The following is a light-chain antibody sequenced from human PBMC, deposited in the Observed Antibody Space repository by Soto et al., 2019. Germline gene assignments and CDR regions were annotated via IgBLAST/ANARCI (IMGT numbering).Light chain of an antibody. V-gene: IGKV3-20*01. Sequence: EIVLTQSPGTLSLSPGERATLSCWASQSFGSSYLAWYQQKPGQAPRLLIYGASIRATGIPVRFSGSGSGTDFTLTISRLEPADFAVYYCQQYGSSPPWTFGQGPKVDIK. J-gene: IGKJ1*01. CDR3: QQYGSSPPWT. CDR1: QSFGSSY. CDR2: GAS.